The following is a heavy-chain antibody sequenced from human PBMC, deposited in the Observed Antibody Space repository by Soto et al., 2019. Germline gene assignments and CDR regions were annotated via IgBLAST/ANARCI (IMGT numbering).Heavy chain of an antibody. CDR3: ARTTYSSGWTDFDY. D-gene: IGHD6-19*01. V-gene: IGHV1-18*01. CDR2: ISAYNGNT. J-gene: IGHJ4*02. CDR1: GYTFTSYG. Sequence: ASVKVSCKASGYTFTSYGISWVRQAPGQGLEWMGWISAYNGNTNYAQKLQGRVTMTTDTSTSTAYMELRSLRSDDTAAYYCARTTYSSGWTDFDYWGQGTLVTVSS.